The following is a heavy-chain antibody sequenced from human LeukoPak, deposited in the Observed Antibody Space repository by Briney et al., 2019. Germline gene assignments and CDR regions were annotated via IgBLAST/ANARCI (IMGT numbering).Heavy chain of an antibody. Sequence: GGSLRLSCTVSGFTVSSNSMSWVRQAPGKGLEWVSFIYSDNTHYSDSVRGRFTISRENAKNSLYLQMNSLRAGDTAVYYCARDNGGYDYWGQGTLVTVSS. D-gene: IGHD2-8*01. CDR1: GFTVSSNS. J-gene: IGHJ4*02. V-gene: IGHV3-53*01. CDR3: ARDNGGYDY. CDR2: IYSDNT.